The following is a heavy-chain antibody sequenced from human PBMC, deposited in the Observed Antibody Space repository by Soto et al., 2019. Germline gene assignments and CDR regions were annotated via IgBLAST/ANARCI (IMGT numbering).Heavy chain of an antibody. CDR1: GYTFTGYY. D-gene: IGHD3-22*01. V-gene: IGHV1-2*02. Sequence: ASVKVSCKASGYTFTGYYMHWVRQAPGQGLEWMGWINPNSDDTNYADSVKGRVTISRDNSKDTVYLQMNSLRAEDTAVYYCAKDTYYYSSSGYYVFDSWGQGTLVTVSS. J-gene: IGHJ4*02. CDR3: AKDTYYYSSSGYYVFDS. CDR2: INPNSDDT.